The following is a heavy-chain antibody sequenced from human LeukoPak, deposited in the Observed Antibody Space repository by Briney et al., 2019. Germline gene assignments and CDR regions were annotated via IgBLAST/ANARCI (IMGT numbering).Heavy chain of an antibody. CDR3: ARGGSYSLNY. D-gene: IGHD1-26*01. CDR1: GGSISSGGYY. V-gene: IGHV4-31*11. CDR2: IYYSGST. Sequence: SGTLSLTCAVSGGSISSGGYYWSWIRQHPGKGLEWIGYIYYSGSTYYNPSLKSRVTISVDTSKNQFSLKLSSVTAADTAVYYCARGGSYSLNYWGQGTLVTVSS. J-gene: IGHJ4*02.